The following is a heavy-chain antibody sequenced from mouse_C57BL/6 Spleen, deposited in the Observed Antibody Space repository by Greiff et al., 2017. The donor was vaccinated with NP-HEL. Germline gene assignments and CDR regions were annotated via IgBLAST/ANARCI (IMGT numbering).Heavy chain of an antibody. D-gene: IGHD1-1*01. Sequence: VQLQQSGPELVKPGASVKISCKASGYAFSSSWMNWVKQRPGKGLEWIGRIYPGDGDTNYNGKFKGKATLTADKSSSTAYMQLSSLTSEDSAVYFCARTHITTVVGRFDYWGQGTTLTVSS. CDR3: ARTHITTVVGRFDY. J-gene: IGHJ2*01. V-gene: IGHV1-82*01. CDR2: IYPGDGDT. CDR1: GYAFSSSW.